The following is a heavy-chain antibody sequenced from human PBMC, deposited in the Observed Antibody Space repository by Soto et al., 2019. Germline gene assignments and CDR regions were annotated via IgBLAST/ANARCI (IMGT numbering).Heavy chain of an antibody. CDR1: GGSFSGYY. V-gene: IGHV4-34*01. Sequence: SETLSLTCAVYGGSFSGYYWSWIRQPPGKGLEWIGEINHSGSTNYNPSLKSRVTISVDTSKNQFSLKLSSVTAADTAVYYCSRGRSPLYQLLDTRPYYFDYWGQGTLVTVSS. J-gene: IGHJ4*02. CDR3: SRGRSPLYQLLDTRPYYFDY. CDR2: INHSGST. D-gene: IGHD2-2*01.